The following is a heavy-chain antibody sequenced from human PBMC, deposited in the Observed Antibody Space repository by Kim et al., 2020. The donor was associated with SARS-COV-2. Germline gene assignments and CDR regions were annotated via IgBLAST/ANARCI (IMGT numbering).Heavy chain of an antibody. CDR3: ARGDRNYDILTGYGEGAFDI. CDR2: IYYSGST. V-gene: IGHV4-59*01. J-gene: IGHJ3*02. Sequence: SETLSLTCTVSGGSISSYYWSWIRQPPGKGLEWIGYIYYSGSTNYNPSLKSRVTISVDTSKNQFSLKLSSVTAADTAVYYCARGDRNYDILTGYGEGAFDIWGQGTMVTVSS. D-gene: IGHD3-9*01. CDR1: GGSISSYY.